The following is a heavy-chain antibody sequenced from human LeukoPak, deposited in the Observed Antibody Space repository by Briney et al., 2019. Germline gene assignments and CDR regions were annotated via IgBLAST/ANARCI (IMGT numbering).Heavy chain of an antibody. V-gene: IGHV3-23*01. CDR3: AKPVDGASVQRYFQH. J-gene: IGHJ1*01. CDR1: GFTFSRYA. CDR2: ISGGGDNT. D-gene: IGHD1-1*01. Sequence: GGSLRLSCAASGFTFSRYAMSWVRQAPGKGLEWVSAISGGGDNTYYADSVRGRFTISRDNPKNTLFLQMNSLRAEDTAIYYCAKPVDGASVQRYFQHWGQGTLVTVSS.